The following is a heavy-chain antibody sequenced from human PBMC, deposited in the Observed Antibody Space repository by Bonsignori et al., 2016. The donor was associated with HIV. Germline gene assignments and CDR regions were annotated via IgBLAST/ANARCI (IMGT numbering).Heavy chain of an antibody. CDR3: ARDYGRGAFDI. D-gene: IGHD4-17*01. CDR2: ISSSSRYI. V-gene: IGHV3-21*01. Sequence: VRQAPGKGLEWVSSISSSSRYIYYADSVKGRFTISRDNAKNSLYLQMNSLRAEDTAVYYCARDYGRGAFDIWGQGTMVTVSS. J-gene: IGHJ3*02.